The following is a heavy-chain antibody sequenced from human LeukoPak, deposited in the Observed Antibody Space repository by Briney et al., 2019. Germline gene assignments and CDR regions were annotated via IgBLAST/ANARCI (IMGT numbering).Heavy chain of an antibody. D-gene: IGHD3-10*01. CDR3: ARWGYGSGDSRGFDP. Sequence: SETLSLTCALYGGSFRGYYWNWIRQPPGKGMEWIGEINSSGSINYNPSLKSRVTISVDTSKNEFSLRLISVTAADTAVYYCARWGYGSGDSRGFDPWGQGTLVTVSS. J-gene: IGHJ5*02. CDR2: INSSGSI. V-gene: IGHV4-34*01. CDR1: GGSFRGYY.